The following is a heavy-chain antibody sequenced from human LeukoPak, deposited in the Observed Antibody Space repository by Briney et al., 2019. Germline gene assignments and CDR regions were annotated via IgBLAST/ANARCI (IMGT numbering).Heavy chain of an antibody. V-gene: IGHV4-59*01. CDR2: IYYSGST. CDR1: GGSLSSYY. Sequence: SETLSLTCTVSGGSLSSYYCSCIRQPPGKGLEWIGYIYYSGSTNYKPSLESRVTISVDTSKNQFSLKLRSVTAADTAMYYCARETAMDYYSYYMDVWGKGTTVTVSS. J-gene: IGHJ6*03. D-gene: IGHD5-18*01. CDR3: ARETAMDYYSYYMDV.